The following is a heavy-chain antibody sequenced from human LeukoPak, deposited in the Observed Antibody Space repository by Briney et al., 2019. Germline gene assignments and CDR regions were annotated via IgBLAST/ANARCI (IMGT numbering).Heavy chain of an antibody. CDR1: GFTFSSYA. CDR2: ISGCCGST. CDR3: AKSTGVAGTFDY. Sequence: GGSLRLSCAASGFTFSSYALSWVRQPPAQGLEWVWAISGCCGSTYYADSVKGRFTISRDNSKHTLYLQMDSLRAEDTAVYYCAKSTGVAGTFDYWGQGTLVTVSS. J-gene: IGHJ4*02. V-gene: IGHV3-23*01. D-gene: IGHD6-19*01.